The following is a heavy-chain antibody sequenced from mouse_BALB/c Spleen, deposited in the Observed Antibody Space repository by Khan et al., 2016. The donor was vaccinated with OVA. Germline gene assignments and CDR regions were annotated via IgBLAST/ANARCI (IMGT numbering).Heavy chain of an antibody. J-gene: IGHJ4*01. V-gene: IGHV2-3*01. CDR3: AKWGTGYYAMDY. D-gene: IGHD4-1*01. CDR2: IWGDGST. Sequence: QVQLKESGPGLVAPSQSLSITCTVSGFSLASYGVNWVRQPPGKGLEWLGVIWGDGSTNYHSALRSRLSINKENSKSQVFLKLNSLQTDDTATYXCAKWGTGYYAMDYWGQGTSVTVSS. CDR1: GFSLASYG.